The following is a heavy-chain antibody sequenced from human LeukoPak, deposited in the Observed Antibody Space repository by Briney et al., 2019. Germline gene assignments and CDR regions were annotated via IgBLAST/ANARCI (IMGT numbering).Heavy chain of an antibody. CDR1: GFTFTSSA. CDR3: AKPLDRGSQDDAFDI. J-gene: IGHJ3*02. V-gene: IGHV1-58*02. CDR2: IVVGSGNT. D-gene: IGHD6-6*01. Sequence: GASVKVSCKASGFTFTSSAMQWVRQARGQRLEWIGWIVVGSGNTNYAQKFQERVTITRDMSTSTAYMELSSLRAEDTAVYYCAKPLDRGSQDDAFDIWGQGTMVTVSS.